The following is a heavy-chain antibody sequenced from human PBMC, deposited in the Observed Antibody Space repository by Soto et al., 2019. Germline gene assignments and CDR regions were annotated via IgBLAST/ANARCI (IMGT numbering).Heavy chain of an antibody. J-gene: IGHJ4*02. V-gene: IGHV4-39*01. D-gene: IGHD1-26*01. CDR3: ARSEATGLDY. CDR1: GDSITSDKYY. Sequence: PSETLSLTCTVSGDSITSDKYYWGWIRQPPGKGLETIANIYYDGNTYYNPSLESRVTISVDTSKNQFSLRLTSVTAADTAVYYCARSEATGLDYWGQGTLVTVSS. CDR2: IYYDGNT.